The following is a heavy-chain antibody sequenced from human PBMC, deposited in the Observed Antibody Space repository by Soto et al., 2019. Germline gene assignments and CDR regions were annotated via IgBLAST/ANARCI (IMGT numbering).Heavy chain of an antibody. J-gene: IGHJ4*02. CDR2: ISGSGGST. V-gene: IGHV3-23*01. CDR1: GFTFSSYA. CDR3: AKDQIAVAPNFDY. D-gene: IGHD6-19*01. Sequence: VGSLRLSCAASGFTFSSYAMSWVRQAPGKGLEWVSAISGSGGSTYYADSVKGRFTISRDNSKNTLYLQMNSLRAEDTTGYYWAKDQIAVAPNFDYWGQGPLVTVPS.